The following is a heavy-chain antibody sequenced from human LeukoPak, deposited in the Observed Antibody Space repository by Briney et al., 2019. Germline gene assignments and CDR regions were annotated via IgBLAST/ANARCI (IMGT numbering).Heavy chain of an antibody. CDR1: GFTFSRNW. Sequence: GGSLRLSCAASGFTFSRNWMHCVRQVPGKGLVWVSRINSDGRSTNYADSVKGRFTISRDNAKNTLYLQMNSLRAEDTAVYYCAVNGVAAYYFDYWGQGTLVTVSS. CDR2: INSDGRST. V-gene: IGHV3-74*01. D-gene: IGHD2-15*01. J-gene: IGHJ4*02. CDR3: AVNGVAAYYFDY.